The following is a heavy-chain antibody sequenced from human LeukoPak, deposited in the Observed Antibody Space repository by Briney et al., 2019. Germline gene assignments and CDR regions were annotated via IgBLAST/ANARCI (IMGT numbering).Heavy chain of an antibody. CDR3: ATAPPDGGYSYGYDY. J-gene: IGHJ4*02. V-gene: IGHV1-24*01. D-gene: IGHD5-18*01. CDR1: GYTLTELS. CDR2: FDPEDGET. Sequence: GASVKVSCKVSGYTLTELSMHWVRQAPGKGLEWMGGFDPEDGETIYAQKFQGRVTMTEDTSTDTAYMDLSSLRSEDTAVYYCATAPPDGGYSYGYDYWGQGTLVTVSS.